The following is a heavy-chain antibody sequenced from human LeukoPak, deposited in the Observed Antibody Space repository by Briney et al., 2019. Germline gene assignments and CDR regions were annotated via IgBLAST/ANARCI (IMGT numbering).Heavy chain of an antibody. V-gene: IGHV1-2*04. CDR3: ARGSAVAGTNYYYYGMDV. CDR1: GYTFTGYY. D-gene: IGHD6-19*01. J-gene: IGHJ6*02. Sequence: VASVKVSCKASGYTFTGYYMHWVRQAPGQGLEWMGWINPNSGGTNYAQKFQGWVTMTRDTSISTAYMELSRLRSDDTAVYYCARGSAVAGTNYYYYGMDVWGQGTTVTVSS. CDR2: INPNSGGT.